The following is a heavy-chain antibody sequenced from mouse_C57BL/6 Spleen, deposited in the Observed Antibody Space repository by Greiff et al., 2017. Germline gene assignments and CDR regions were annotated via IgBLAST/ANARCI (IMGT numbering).Heavy chain of an antibody. J-gene: IGHJ3*01. CDR2: IYPGDGDT. D-gene: IGHD2-3*01. CDR3: ARHDAYHSGTWFAY. CDR1: GYAFSSYW. Sequence: QVQLQQSGAELVKPGASVKISCKASGYAFSSYWMNWVKQRPGKGLEWIGQIYPGDGDTNYNGKFKGKATLTADKSSSTAYMQLSSLTSEDSAVYFCARHDAYHSGTWFAYWGQGTLVTVSA. V-gene: IGHV1-80*01.